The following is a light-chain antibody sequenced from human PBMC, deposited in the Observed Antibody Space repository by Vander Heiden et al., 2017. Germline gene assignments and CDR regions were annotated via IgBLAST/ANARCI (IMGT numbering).Light chain of an antibody. CDR2: DAS. CDR3: QQYNSYSST. CDR1: QSISSW. J-gene: IGKJ1*01. V-gene: IGKV1-5*01. Sequence: DIQMTQSPSTLSASVGDRVTITCRASQSISSWLAWYQQKPGKAPKLLIYDASSLESGVPSRFSGSGSGTEFTLTIISLQPDDFATYYCQQYNSYSSTFGQGTKVEIQ.